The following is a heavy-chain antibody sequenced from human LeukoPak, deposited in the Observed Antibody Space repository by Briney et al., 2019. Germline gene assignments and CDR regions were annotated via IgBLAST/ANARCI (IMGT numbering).Heavy chain of an antibody. J-gene: IGHJ4*02. D-gene: IGHD1-1*01. CDR1: GDSISSYY. CDR2: INYSGNT. CDR3: ASWGSELDGMPGMGWFDN. Sequence: SETLSLRCAISGDSISSYYWHWVRQPPGKGLEWIGFINYSGNTNHNPSLKSRVTVSVDTSKNQVSLKVTSVTAADTAVYYCASWGSELDGMPGMGWFDNWGQGTLVIVSS. V-gene: IGHV4-59*01.